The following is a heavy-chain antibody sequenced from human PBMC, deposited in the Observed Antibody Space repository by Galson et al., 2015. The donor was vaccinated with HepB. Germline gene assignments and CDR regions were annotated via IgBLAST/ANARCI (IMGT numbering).Heavy chain of an antibody. Sequence: SVKVSCKASGGTFSSYAISWVRQAPGQGLEWMGGIIPIFGTANYAQKFQGRVTITADESTSTAYMELSSLRSEDTAVYYCARSDRHDDYYYYGMDVWGQGTTVTVSS. CDR2: IIPIFGTA. J-gene: IGHJ6*02. CDR1: GGTFSSYA. V-gene: IGHV1-69*13. CDR3: ARSDRHDDYYYYGMDV. D-gene: IGHD3-22*01.